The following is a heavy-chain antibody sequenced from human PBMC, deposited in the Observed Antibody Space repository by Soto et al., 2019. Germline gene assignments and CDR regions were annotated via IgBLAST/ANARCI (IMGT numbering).Heavy chain of an antibody. J-gene: IGHJ4*02. D-gene: IGHD3-10*01. CDR1: GFTFSSYA. Sequence: QVQLVEFGGGVVQPGRSLRLSCAASGFTFSSYAMHWVRQAPGKGLEWVAVISYDGSNKYYADSVKGRFTISRDNSKNTLYLQMNSLRAEDTAVYYCARGGRLLHLLLWFGELQIDYWGQGTLVTVSS. CDR3: ARGGRLLHLLLWFGELQIDY. CDR2: ISYDGSNK. V-gene: IGHV3-30-3*01.